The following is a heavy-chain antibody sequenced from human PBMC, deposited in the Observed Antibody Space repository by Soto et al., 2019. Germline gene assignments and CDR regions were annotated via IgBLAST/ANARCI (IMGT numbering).Heavy chain of an antibody. CDR1: GYTFTDYY. V-gene: IGHV1-2*02. Sequence: QVHLVQSGAEVKKPGASVYVSCKASGYTFTDYYVHWVRQAPGQGLEWMGWINPNVGGTNYARKFQGRLTMTMDTSISTVYMQLTRLGPDDTARYYCARGGREVPRIPYDTWGQGTLVTVSS. D-gene: IGHD3-16*01. J-gene: IGHJ5*02. CDR2: INPNVGGT. CDR3: ARGGREVPRIPYDT.